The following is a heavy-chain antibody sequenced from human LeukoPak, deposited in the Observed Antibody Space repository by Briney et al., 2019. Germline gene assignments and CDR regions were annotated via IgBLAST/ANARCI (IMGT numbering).Heavy chain of an antibody. CDR2: IWYDGSNQ. J-gene: IGHJ6*02. CDR3: ARDIVVVPAAKYYYGMDV. V-gene: IGHV3-33*01. D-gene: IGHD2-2*01. Sequence: GGSLRLSCAASGFSFSSSGMHWVRQAPGKGLEWVAVIWYDGSNQYYADSVKGRFTISRDNSKNTLYLQMNNLRAEDTAVYYCARDIVVVPAAKYYYGMDVWGQGTTVTVSS. CDR1: GFSFSSSG.